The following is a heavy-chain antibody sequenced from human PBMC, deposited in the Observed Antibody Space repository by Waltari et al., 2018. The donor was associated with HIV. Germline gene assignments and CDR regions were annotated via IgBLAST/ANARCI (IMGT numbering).Heavy chain of an antibody. CDR2: IYTDDTV. CDR3: AIGVRYLGP. V-gene: IGHV3-53*02. Sequence: VTTVGKLIPPVGTLILSCVGSNGAVGNNYGLWGRQSPEKGLEWVSVIYTDDTVHYSDSVRGRFVISRVRSKNTISLLLNNLLFEDTAVYYCAIGVRYLGPWGQGTLVTVS. CDR1: NGAVGNNY. D-gene: IGHD2-8*01. J-gene: IGHJ5*02.